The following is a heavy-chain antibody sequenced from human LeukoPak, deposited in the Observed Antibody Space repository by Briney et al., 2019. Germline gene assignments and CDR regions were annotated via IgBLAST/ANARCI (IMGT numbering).Heavy chain of an antibody. Sequence: GGSLRLSCAASGFTFSSYAMSWVRQAPGKGLEWVSAISGSGGSTYYADSVKGRFTISRDNSKNTLYLQMNSQRAEDTAVYYCAKPDYDFWSGYPYYFDYWGQGTLVTVSS. V-gene: IGHV3-23*01. CDR1: GFTFSSYA. J-gene: IGHJ4*02. D-gene: IGHD3-3*01. CDR2: ISGSGGST. CDR3: AKPDYDFWSGYPYYFDY.